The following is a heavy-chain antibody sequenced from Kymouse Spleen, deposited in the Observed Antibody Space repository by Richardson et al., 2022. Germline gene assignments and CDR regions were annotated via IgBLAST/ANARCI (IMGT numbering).Heavy chain of an antibody. D-gene: IGHD6-6*01. CDR1: GFTFSSYG. Sequence: QVQLVESGGGVVQPGRSLRLSCAASGFTFSSYGMHWVRQAPGKGLEWVAVIWYDGSNKYYADSVKGRFTISRDNSKNTLYLQMNSLRAEDTAVYYCAREAYSSSSSDYWGQGTLVTVSS. CDR3: AREAYSSSSSDY. J-gene: IGHJ4*02. CDR2: IWYDGSNK. V-gene: IGHV3-33*01.